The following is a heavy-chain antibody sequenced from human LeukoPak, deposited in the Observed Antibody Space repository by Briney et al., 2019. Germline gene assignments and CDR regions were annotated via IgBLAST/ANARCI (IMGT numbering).Heavy chain of an antibody. J-gene: IGHJ6*03. V-gene: IGHV1-24*01. D-gene: IGHD1-26*01. CDR2: FDPEAGET. CDR1: GYTLTELS. CDR3: ARRGGGIVGASYYYYYYMDV. Sequence: ASVKVSCKVSGYTLTELSMHWVRQAPGKGLEWMGGFDPEAGETIYAQKFQGRVTMTEDTSTDTAYMELSSLRSEDTAVYYCARRGGGIVGASYYYYYYMDVWGKGTTVTVSS.